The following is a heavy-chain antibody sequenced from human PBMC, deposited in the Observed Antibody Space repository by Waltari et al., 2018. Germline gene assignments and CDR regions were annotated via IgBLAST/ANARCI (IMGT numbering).Heavy chain of an antibody. CDR1: GFPFSSYW. V-gene: IGHV3-7*01. J-gene: IGHJ3*02. Sequence: EVQLVESGGDLVQPGGSLRLSCAASGFPFSSYWMCWVRQDPGKGLEWVANIKEDGSEKYYVDSVKGRFTISRDNAKNSLYLQMNSLRAEDSAVYYCARTQWDSTSRRAFDIWGQGTVVTVSS. CDR3: ARTQWDSTSRRAFDI. D-gene: IGHD1-26*01. CDR2: IKEDGSEK.